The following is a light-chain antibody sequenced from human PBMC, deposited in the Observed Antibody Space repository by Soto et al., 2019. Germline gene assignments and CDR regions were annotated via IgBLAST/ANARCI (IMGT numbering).Light chain of an antibody. Sequence: DIQMTQSPSTLSASVGDRVTITCRASQSISSWLAWYQQKPGKATKLLIYDASSLESRVPSRFSGSGSGTEFTLTISSLQPDDFATYYCQQYNSYSWTFGQGTKVDI. J-gene: IGKJ1*01. CDR2: DAS. CDR3: QQYNSYSWT. CDR1: QSISSW. V-gene: IGKV1-5*01.